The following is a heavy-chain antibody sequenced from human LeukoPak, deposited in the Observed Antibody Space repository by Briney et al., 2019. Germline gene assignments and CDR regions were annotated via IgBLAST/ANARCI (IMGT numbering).Heavy chain of an antibody. CDR1: GFTFSSYS. CDR2: ISSSSSDI. Sequence: GGSLRLSCAASGFTFSSYSMNWVRQAPGKGLEWVSSISSSSSDIYYADSVKGRFTISRDNAKNSLYLQMNSLRAEDTAVYYRARGRALYCSSTSCYPDYWGQGTLVTVSS. J-gene: IGHJ4*02. D-gene: IGHD2-2*01. V-gene: IGHV3-21*01. CDR3: ARGRALYCSSTSCYPDY.